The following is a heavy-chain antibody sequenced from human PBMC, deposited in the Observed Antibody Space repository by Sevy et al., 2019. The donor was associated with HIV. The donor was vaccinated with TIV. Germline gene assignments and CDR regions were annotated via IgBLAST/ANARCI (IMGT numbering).Heavy chain of an antibody. CDR3: AREAGVGPYYFDS. CDR2: ISSSGTI. CDR1: GFTFSTYT. V-gene: IGHV3-48*02. D-gene: IGHD3-16*01. Sequence: WGSLRLSCAASGFTFSTYTMNWVRQAPGKGLEWVSYISSSGTIYYADSVKGQFTISRDNAKNSLYLQMNSLRDEDTAVYYCAREAGVGPYYFDSWGQGTLVTVSS. J-gene: IGHJ4*02.